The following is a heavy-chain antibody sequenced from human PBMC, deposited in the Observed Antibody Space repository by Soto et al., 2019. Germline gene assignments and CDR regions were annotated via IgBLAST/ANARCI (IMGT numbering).Heavy chain of an antibody. CDR2: ISGSGGST. CDR1: GFTFSSYA. D-gene: IGHD1-26*01. Sequence: HPGGSLRLSCAASGFTFSSYAMSWVRQAPGKGLEWVSAISGSGGSTYYADSVKGWFTISRDNSKNTLYLQMNSLRAEDTAVYYCVWGPKWEGHVYYFDYWGQGTLVTVSS. CDR3: VWGPKWEGHVYYFDY. J-gene: IGHJ4*02. V-gene: IGHV3-23*01.